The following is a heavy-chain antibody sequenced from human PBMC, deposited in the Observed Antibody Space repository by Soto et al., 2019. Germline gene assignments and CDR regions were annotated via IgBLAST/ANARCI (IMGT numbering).Heavy chain of an antibody. V-gene: IGHV1-18*01. CDR1: GYRFTSYG. CDR3: ARANPMIPLDPYDY. CDR2: ISAYNANT. D-gene: IGHD3-22*01. Sequence: GASVKVSCKASGYRFTSYGISWVRQAPGQGLEWMGWISAYNANTSYAQRLQGRVTMTTDSSTSTAYLELRSLRSDDSAMYYCARANPMIPLDPYDYWGQRTLVTVSS. J-gene: IGHJ4*02.